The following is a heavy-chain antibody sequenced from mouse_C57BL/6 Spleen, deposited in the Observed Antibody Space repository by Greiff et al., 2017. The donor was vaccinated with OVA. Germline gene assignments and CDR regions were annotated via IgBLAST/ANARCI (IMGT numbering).Heavy chain of an antibody. Sequence: VQLQQSGAELVRPGASVTLSCKASGYTFTDYEMHWVKQTPVHGLEWIGAIDPETGGTAYNQKFKGKAILTADKSSSTAYMELRSLTSEDSAVYYCTRGDGYYRFAYWGQGTLVTVSA. CDR2: IDPETGGT. CDR3: TRGDGYYRFAY. J-gene: IGHJ3*01. D-gene: IGHD2-3*01. CDR1: GYTFTDYE. V-gene: IGHV1-15*01.